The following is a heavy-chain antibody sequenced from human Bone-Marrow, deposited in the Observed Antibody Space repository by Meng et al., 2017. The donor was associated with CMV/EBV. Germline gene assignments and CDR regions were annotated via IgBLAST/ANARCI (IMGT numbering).Heavy chain of an antibody. CDR2: IKSKTDGGTT. J-gene: IGHJ6*02. D-gene: IGHD1-26*01. V-gene: IGHV3-15*01. Sequence: GGSLRLSCAASGFIFSNAWMTWVRQAPGKGLEWVGHIKSKTDGGTTDYAAPVKGRFTISRDNAKNSLYLQMNSLRAEDTAVYYCARDLLGAGATLYYYYYGMDVWGQGTTVTVSS. CDR1: GFIFSNAW. CDR3: ARDLLGAGATLYYYYYGMDV.